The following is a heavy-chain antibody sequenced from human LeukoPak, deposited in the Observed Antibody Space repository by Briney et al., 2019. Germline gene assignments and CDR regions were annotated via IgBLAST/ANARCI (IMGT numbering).Heavy chain of an antibody. Sequence: GGSLRLSCVASEFTLSSHEMNWVRQAPGEGLEWVSYIGSGGTIYYADAVKGRFTISRDNAKNSLYLQMNSLRVEDTAVYYCARDRIGAAVHFDYWGQGTLVTVSS. CDR3: ARDRIGAAVHFDY. CDR1: EFTLSSHE. D-gene: IGHD6-13*01. J-gene: IGHJ4*02. V-gene: IGHV3-48*03. CDR2: IGSGGTI.